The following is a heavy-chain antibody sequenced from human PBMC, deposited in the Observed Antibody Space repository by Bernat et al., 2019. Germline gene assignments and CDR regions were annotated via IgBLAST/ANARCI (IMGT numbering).Heavy chain of an antibody. D-gene: IGHD2-15*01. CDR1: GFTFSSYA. CDR3: ARGPPQYCSGDGCYLGLDY. Sequence: VQLVESGGDLVQPGGSLRLSCAASGFTFSSYAMHWVRQAPGKGLEWVAVISFDGNNKYYADSVKGRFTISRDNSKSTLFLQMNSLRAEDTAVYYCARGPPQYCSGDGCYLGLDYWGQGTLVTVSS. J-gene: IGHJ4*02. CDR2: ISFDGNNK. V-gene: IGHV3-30-3*01.